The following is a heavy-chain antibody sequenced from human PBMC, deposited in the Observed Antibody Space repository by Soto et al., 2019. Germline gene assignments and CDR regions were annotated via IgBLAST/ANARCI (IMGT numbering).Heavy chain of an antibody. CDR2: ISWNSGRI. V-gene: IGHV3-9*01. J-gene: IGHJ4*02. CDR1: GFTVDDYA. CDR3: ASDIGGSTIPTFFHY. Sequence: DVQLVESGGGLVQPGRSLRLSCVASGFTVDDYAMHWVRQAPGKGLEWVSGISWNSGRIDYADSVKGRFTISRDNAKNSLSLQMNSLRAEDTALYYCASDIGGSTIPTFFHYWGQGTLVTVSS. D-gene: IGHD4-4*01.